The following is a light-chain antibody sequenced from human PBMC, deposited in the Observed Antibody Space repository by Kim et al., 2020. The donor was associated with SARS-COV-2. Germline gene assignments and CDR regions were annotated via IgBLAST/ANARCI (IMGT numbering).Light chain of an antibody. V-gene: IGLV3-21*04. CDR1: KIGSKS. J-gene: IGLJ2*01. CDR2: YDS. CDR3: HVWDSGNHGGV. Sequence: SYELTQAPSVSVAPGKTATITCGGDKIGSKSVHWYQQKSGQAPLVVIHYDSARPSGVFDRFSGSKTGNTATLTISRVEAGDEADYYCHVWDSGNHGGVFGGGTQLTVL.